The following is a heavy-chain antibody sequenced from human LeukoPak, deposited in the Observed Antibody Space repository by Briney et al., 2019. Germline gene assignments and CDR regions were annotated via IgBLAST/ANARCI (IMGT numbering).Heavy chain of an antibody. CDR1: GGTFSSYA. J-gene: IGHJ5*02. Sequence: SVKVSCKASGGTFSSYAISWVRQAPGQGLEWMGGIIPIFGTANYAQKFQGRVTITADESTSTAYMELSSLRSEDTAVYYCARDPGARIVGATSAWFDPWGQGTLVTVSS. D-gene: IGHD1-26*01. CDR2: IIPIFGTA. CDR3: ARDPGARIVGATSAWFDP. V-gene: IGHV1-69*13.